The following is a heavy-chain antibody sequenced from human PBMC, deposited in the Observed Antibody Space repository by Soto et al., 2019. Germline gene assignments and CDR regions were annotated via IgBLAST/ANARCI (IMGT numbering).Heavy chain of an antibody. CDR3: AGDIPHQWLVPGRYYYYYYGMDV. CDR2: INPSGGGT. V-gene: IGHV1-46*01. CDR1: GYTFTNYY. D-gene: IGHD6-19*01. Sequence: ASVKVSCKASGYTFTNYYMHWMRQAPGQGLEWMGIINPSGGGTSYAQSFQGRVTITRDTSASTAYMELSSLRSEDTAVYYCAGDIPHQWLVPGRYYYYYYGMDVWGQGTTVTVSS. J-gene: IGHJ6*02.